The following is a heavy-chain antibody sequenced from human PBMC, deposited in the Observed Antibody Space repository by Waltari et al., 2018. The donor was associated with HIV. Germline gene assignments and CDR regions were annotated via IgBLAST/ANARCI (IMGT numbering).Heavy chain of an antibody. CDR2: ISWNSGNI. CDR1: GFTFDDYA. CDR3: AKAITYYYDSSGSYFDF. D-gene: IGHD3-22*01. Sequence: EVQLVESGGGLVQPGRSLRLSCAASGFTFDDYAIHWVRQAPGKGLEWVSGISWNSGNIGYADSVKGRFTISRDNAKNSLYLQMNSLRTEDTALYYCAKAITYYYDSSGSYFDFWGQGTLVTVSS. J-gene: IGHJ4*02. V-gene: IGHV3-9*01.